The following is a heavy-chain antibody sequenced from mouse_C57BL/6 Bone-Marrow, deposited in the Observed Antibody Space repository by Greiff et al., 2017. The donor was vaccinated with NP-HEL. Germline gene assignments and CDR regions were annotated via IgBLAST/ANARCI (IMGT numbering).Heavy chain of an antibody. CDR2: INPSTGGT. V-gene: IGHV1-42*01. D-gene: IGHD1-1*01. J-gene: IGHJ1*03. CDR1: GYSFIGYY. CDR3: ASYYYGSSYWWYFDV. Sequence: EVQLQQSGPELVKPGASVKISCKASGYSFIGYYMNWVKQSPEKSLEWIGEINPSTGGTTYNQKFKAKATLTVDKSSSTAYMQLKSLTSEDSAVYYCASYYYGSSYWWYFDVWGTGTTVTVSS.